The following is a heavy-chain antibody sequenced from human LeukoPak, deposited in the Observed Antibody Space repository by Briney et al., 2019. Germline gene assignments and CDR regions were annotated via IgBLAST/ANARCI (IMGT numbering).Heavy chain of an antibody. V-gene: IGHV3-30-3*01. J-gene: IGHJ4*02. CDR2: ISYDGSNK. CDR1: GFTFSSYA. D-gene: IGHD6-19*01. Sequence: GGSLRLSCAASGFTFSSYAMHWVRQVPGKGLEWVAVISYDGSNKYYADSVKGRFTISRDNSKNTLYLQMNSLRAEDTAVYYCARDGGAVAGTGGGFDYWGQGTLVTVSS. CDR3: ARDGGAVAGTGGGFDY.